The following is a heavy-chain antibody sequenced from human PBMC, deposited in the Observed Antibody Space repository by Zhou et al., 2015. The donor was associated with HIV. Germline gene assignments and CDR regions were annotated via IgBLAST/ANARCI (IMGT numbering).Heavy chain of an antibody. CDR1: GGTFGNHG. Sequence: QVHLVQSGAEVKKPGASVKVSCKASGGTFGNHGISWVRQAPGQGLEWMGGIIPFVGTANYAQKFQGRVTITADKSTNTAYMELSSLRFGDSAAYYCAREGWGSWYFDLWGRGTLVSVSS. CDR3: AREGWGSWYFDL. V-gene: IGHV1-69*10. D-gene: IGHD7-27*01. CDR2: IIPFVGTA. J-gene: IGHJ2*01.